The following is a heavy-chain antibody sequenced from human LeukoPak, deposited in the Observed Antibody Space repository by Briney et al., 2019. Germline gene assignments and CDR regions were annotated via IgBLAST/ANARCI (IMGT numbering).Heavy chain of an antibody. CDR1: GYTFTGYY. V-gene: IGHV1-2*06. CDR3: ARERHYYDSSGYYYATYFDY. CDR2: INPNSGGT. Sequence: ASVKVSCKASGYTFTGYYMHWVRQAPGQRLEWMGRINPNSGGTNYAQKFQGRVTMTRDTSISTAYMELSRLRSDDTAVYYCARERHYYDSSGYYYATYFDYWGQGTLVTVSS. D-gene: IGHD3-22*01. J-gene: IGHJ4*02.